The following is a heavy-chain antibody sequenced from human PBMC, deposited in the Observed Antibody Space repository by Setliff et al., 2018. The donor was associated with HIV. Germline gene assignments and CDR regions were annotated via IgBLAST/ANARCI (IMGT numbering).Heavy chain of an antibody. Sequence: SETLSLTCTVSGGSIRSGSYYWTWIRQPAGKGPEWIGHSYTNGYTNYNPSLKSRVTISVDTSRDQFSLQLTSVTAADTAVYYCARAPPGIQNDAFDVWGQGTMVTVSS. V-gene: IGHV4-61*09. CDR2: SYTNGYT. J-gene: IGHJ3*01. CDR1: GGSIRSGSYY. CDR3: ARAPPGIQNDAFDV.